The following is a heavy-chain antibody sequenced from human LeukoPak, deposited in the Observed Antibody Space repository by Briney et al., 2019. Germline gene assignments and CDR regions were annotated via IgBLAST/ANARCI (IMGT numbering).Heavy chain of an antibody. CDR3: ARAGYGDSDFDY. D-gene: IGHD4-17*01. CDR1: GYSISSGYY. J-gene: IGHJ4*02. V-gene: IGHV4-38-2*01. Sequence: SQTLSLTCAVSGYSISSGYYWGWIRQPPGKGLEWIGSIYHSGSTYYNPSLKSRVTISVDTSKNQFSLKLSSVTAADTAVYYCARAGYGDSDFDYWGQGTLVTVSS. CDR2: IYHSGST.